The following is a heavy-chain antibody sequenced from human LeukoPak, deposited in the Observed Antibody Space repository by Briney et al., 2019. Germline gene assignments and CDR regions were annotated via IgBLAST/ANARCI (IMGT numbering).Heavy chain of an antibody. V-gene: IGHV3-7*01. Sequence: GGSLRLSCAASGFIFSTYWMTWVRQAPGKGLEWVANIKPDGSEKYYADSVKGRFTISRDNAKNSLYLQMNSLRAEDTAVYYCARGGRYHIYWGQGTLVTVSS. CDR2: IKPDGSEK. CDR3: ARGGRYHIY. D-gene: IGHD1-26*01. J-gene: IGHJ4*02. CDR1: GFIFSTYW.